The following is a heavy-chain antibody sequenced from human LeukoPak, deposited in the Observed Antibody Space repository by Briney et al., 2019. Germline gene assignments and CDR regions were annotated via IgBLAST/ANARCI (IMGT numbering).Heavy chain of an antibody. CDR3: ARRRVTVIVVSTFDS. D-gene: IGHD3-22*01. V-gene: IGHV4-34*01. CDR1: GGSFTNYF. CDR2: VADFGSV. J-gene: IGHJ4*02. Sequence: SETLSLTCAVYGGSFTNYFWSWVRQSPGKGLEWIGEVADFGSVNYNPSLQSRVTISLDTSKNHFSLKVSSMTAADTAVYYCARRRVTVIVVSTFDSWGQGTLVTVSS.